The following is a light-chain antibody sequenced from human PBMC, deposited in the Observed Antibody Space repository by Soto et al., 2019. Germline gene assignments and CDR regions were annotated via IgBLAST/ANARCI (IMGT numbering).Light chain of an antibody. CDR1: SSDVGGYNY. Sequence: QSARTQPPSASGSPGQAVTISCTGNSSDVGGYNYVSWYQQHPGKAPKLMIYEVSKRPSGVPDRFSGSKSGNTASLTVSGLQAEDEADYYCSSYAGSNNFIFGTGTKVTVL. V-gene: IGLV2-8*01. CDR2: EVS. CDR3: SSYAGSNNFI. J-gene: IGLJ1*01.